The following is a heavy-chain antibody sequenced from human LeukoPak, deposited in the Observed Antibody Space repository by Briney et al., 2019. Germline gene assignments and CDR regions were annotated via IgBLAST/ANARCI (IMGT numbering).Heavy chain of an antibody. V-gene: IGHV4-4*09. CDR2: IYTSGST. J-gene: IGHJ6*03. D-gene: IGHD6-6*01. CDR3: ARSSSADYYYYYMDV. CDR1: GGSISSYY. Sequence: PSETLSLTCTVSGGSISSYYWSWIRQPPGKGLEWVGDIYTSGSTNYNPSLKSRVTISVDTSKNQFSLQLSSVTAADTAVYYCARSSSADYYYYYMDVWGKGTTVTGSS.